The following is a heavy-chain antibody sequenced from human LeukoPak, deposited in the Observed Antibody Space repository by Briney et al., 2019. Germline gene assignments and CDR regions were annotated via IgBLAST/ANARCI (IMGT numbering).Heavy chain of an antibody. CDR3: ARDLISGDWTWDI. D-gene: IGHD2-21*02. Sequence: WASVKVSCKASGYTFTSYDINWVRQATGQGLEWMGWMNPNSGNTGYAQKFQGRVTVTRNTSISTAYMELSSLRSEDTAVYYCARDLISGDWTWDIWGQGTMVTVSS. V-gene: IGHV1-8*01. CDR1: GYTFTSYD. CDR2: MNPNSGNT. J-gene: IGHJ3*02.